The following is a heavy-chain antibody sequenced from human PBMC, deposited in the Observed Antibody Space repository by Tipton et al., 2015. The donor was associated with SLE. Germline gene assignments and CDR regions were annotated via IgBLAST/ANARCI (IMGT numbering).Heavy chain of an antibody. CDR1: GYSISSGYY. Sequence: GLVKPSETLSLTCTVSGYSISSGYYWGWIRQPPGKGLEWIGSIYHSGSTYYNPSLKSRVTISVDTSKNQFSLKLSSVTAADTAVYYCAPKYYPAAMGFDYWGQGTLVTVSS. V-gene: IGHV4-38-2*02. D-gene: IGHD2-2*01. CDR2: IYHSGST. CDR3: APKYYPAAMGFDY. J-gene: IGHJ4*02.